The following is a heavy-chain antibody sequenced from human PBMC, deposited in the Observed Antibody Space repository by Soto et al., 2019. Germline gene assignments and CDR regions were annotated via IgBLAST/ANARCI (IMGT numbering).Heavy chain of an antibody. D-gene: IGHD3-22*01. CDR3: ARVRREYDNSGPVEY. J-gene: IGHJ4*02. Sequence: SETLSLTCPVSGGSIGSYYLSWIRHPPGKGLEWIGYIYYGGSTYNNPSLQSRVTMSLDRSRNQFSLKLNSVTAADTAVYYCARVRREYDNSGPVEYWGQGTLVTVSS. CDR2: IYYGGST. V-gene: IGHV4-59*04. CDR1: GGSIGSYY.